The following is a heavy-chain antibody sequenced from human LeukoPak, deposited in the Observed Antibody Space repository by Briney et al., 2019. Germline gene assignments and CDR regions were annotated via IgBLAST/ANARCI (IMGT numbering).Heavy chain of an antibody. CDR3: AKGQPGGTQLPSWAPYYFDY. V-gene: IGHV3-30*04. Sequence: PGGSLRLSCSASGFTFNSYAVHWVRQAPGKGLQWVAVISYDGSNKYYTNSAKGRFTISRDNSKNTVYLQMNSLRAEDTAVYYCAKGQPGGTQLPSWAPYYFDYWGQGTLVTVSS. J-gene: IGHJ4*02. D-gene: IGHD5-18*01. CDR1: GFTFNSYA. CDR2: ISYDGSNK.